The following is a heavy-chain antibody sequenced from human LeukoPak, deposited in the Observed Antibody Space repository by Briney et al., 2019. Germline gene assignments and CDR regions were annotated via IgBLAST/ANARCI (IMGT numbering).Heavy chain of an antibody. D-gene: IGHD2/OR15-2a*01. J-gene: IGHJ2*01. Sequence: PGGSLRLSCAASGFTLRDYYMSWIRQAPGKGLEWISYMSSTGNTIYYAESVKGRFTVSRDSANNSMTLQMTSLRAEDSAVYYCARSSSYFTYFDLWGRDTLVTVSS. CDR3: ARSSSYFTYFDL. V-gene: IGHV3-11*04. CDR2: MSSTGNTI. CDR1: GFTLRDYY.